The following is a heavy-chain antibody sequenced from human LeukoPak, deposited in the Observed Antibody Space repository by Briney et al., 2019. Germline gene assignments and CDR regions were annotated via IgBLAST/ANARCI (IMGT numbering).Heavy chain of an antibody. V-gene: IGHV4-39*07. D-gene: IGHD6-13*01. Sequence: PSETLSLTCTVSGDSISSSIYYWAWIRQPPGKGLEWIGSIYYSGSTYYNPSLKSRVTISVDTSKNQFSLKLSSVTAADTAVYYCARTKGISSWLYYFDYWGQGTLVTVSS. CDR1: GDSISSSIYY. J-gene: IGHJ4*02. CDR3: ARTKGISSWLYYFDY. CDR2: IYYSGST.